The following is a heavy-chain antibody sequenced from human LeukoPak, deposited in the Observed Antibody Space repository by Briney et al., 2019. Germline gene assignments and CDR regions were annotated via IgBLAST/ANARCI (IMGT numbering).Heavy chain of an antibody. CDR3: ARVTYYDFWSGYSSDNWFDP. J-gene: IGHJ5*02. CDR1: GYTFTGYY. Sequence: ASVKVSCKASGYTFTGYYMHWVRQSPGQGLEWMGGINPNSGGTNYAQKFQGRVTMTRDTSISTAYMELSRLRSDDTAVYYCARVTYYDFWSGYSSDNWFDPWGQGTLVTVSS. V-gene: IGHV1-2*02. D-gene: IGHD3-3*01. CDR2: INPNSGGT.